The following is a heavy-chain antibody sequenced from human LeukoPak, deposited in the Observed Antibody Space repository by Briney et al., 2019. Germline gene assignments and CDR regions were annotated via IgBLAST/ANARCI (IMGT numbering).Heavy chain of an antibody. CDR3: AGGTYYSDY. CDR1: GFTFSSYG. V-gene: IGHV3-30*03. J-gene: IGHJ4*02. CDR2: IPDDGNNV. D-gene: IGHD1-7*01. Sequence: GGSLRLSCAAAGFTFSSYGMHWVRQAPGKVLEWVAFIPDDGNNVYYSDSVRGRFTVSRDSSRNTLYLQMNSLRVEDSALYYCAGGTYYSDYWGQGTLVTVSS.